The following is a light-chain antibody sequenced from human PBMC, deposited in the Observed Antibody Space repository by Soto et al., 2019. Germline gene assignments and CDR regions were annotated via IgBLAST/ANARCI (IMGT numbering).Light chain of an antibody. J-gene: IGLJ1*01. Sequence: QSVLTQPASVSGSPGQSITISCAGTSSDVGGYNHVSWYQHRPGSAPKRIIYEVTKRPSGVSNRFSGSKSGDTASLTISGLQAEDEADYYCSSYTSSTAYVFGTGTKVTVL. CDR1: SSDVGGYNH. V-gene: IGLV2-14*01. CDR2: EVT. CDR3: SSYTSSTAYV.